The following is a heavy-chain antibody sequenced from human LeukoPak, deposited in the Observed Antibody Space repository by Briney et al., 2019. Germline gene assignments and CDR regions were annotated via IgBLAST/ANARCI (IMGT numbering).Heavy chain of an antibody. CDR2: IYTSGST. J-gene: IGHJ4*02. V-gene: IGHV4-61*02. CDR3: ARRGVYDSSGYYND. CDR1: GGSISSGSYY. Sequence: PSETLSLTCTVSGGSISSGSYYWSWIRQRAGKGLEWIGRIYTSGSTNYNPSLKSRVSISVDTSKNQFSLKLSSVTAADTAVYYCARRGVYDSSGYYNDWGQGTLVTVSS. D-gene: IGHD3-22*01.